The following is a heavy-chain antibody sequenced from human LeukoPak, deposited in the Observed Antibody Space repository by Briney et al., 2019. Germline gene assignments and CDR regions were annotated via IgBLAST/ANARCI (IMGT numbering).Heavy chain of an antibody. CDR3: ASGPSLGTTHPYFDY. CDR1: GYTFIDYY. Sequence: ASVKVSCKVSGYTFIDYYVHWVRRAPGQGLEWMGWINPNSGGTNYAQKFQGRVSMTRDTSISTAYMELSRLKSDDTAVYYCASGPSLGTTHPYFDYWGQGTLLTVSS. D-gene: IGHD1-7*01. V-gene: IGHV1-2*02. CDR2: INPNSGGT. J-gene: IGHJ4*02.